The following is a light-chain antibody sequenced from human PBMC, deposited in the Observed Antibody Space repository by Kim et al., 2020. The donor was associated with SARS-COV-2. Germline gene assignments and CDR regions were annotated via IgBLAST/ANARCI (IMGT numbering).Light chain of an antibody. CDR2: SNS. J-gene: IGKJ2*01. Sequence: DIVMTQSTLSLPVTPGEPASISCRSSQSLLHTGGSYFLDWYVQKPGQSPQLLIYSNSNRASGVPDRFSGSGSGTDFILTISRVEAEDVGVYYCMQALQTPLTFGQGTKLEI. CDR1: QSLLHTGGSYF. CDR3: MQALQTPLT. V-gene: IGKV2-28*01.